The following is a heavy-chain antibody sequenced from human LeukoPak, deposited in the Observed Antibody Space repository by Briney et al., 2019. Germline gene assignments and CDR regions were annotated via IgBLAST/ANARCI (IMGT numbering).Heavy chain of an antibody. Sequence: GASVTVSCKASGGTFSSYAISWVRQAPRQGLEWMGGIIPIFGTANYAQKFQGRVTITADESTSTAYMELSSLRSEDTAVYYCASGYCSSTSCYFLYYYGMDVWGQGTTVTVSS. J-gene: IGHJ6*02. CDR3: ASGYCSSTSCYFLYYYGMDV. CDR1: GGTFSSYA. CDR2: IIPIFGTA. D-gene: IGHD2-2*01. V-gene: IGHV1-69*13.